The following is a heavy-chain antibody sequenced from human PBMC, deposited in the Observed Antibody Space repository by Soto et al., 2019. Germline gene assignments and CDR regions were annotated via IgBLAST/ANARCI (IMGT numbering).Heavy chain of an antibody. D-gene: IGHD6-13*01. CDR3: ARETAAGWYWES. CDR1: GFTFSSYG. Sequence: GGSLRLSCAASGFTFSSYGMHWVRQAPGKGLEWVAVIWYDGSNKYYADSVKGRFTISRDNSKNTLYLQMNSLRAEDTAVYYCARETAAGWYWESWGQGALVTVSS. V-gene: IGHV3-33*01. CDR2: IWYDGSNK. J-gene: IGHJ1*01.